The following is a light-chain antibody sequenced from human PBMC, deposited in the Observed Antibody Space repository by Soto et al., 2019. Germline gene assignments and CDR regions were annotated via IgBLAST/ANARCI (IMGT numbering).Light chain of an antibody. CDR1: SSDVGGYNY. Sequence: QSALTQPASVSGSPGQSITISCSGTSSDVGGYNYVSWYQQHPGKAPKLMIYEVSNRSSGVSNRFSGSKSGNTASLTISGLQAEDEADYYCSSTAGNNNLVFGGGTKLTVL. J-gene: IGLJ3*02. V-gene: IGLV2-14*01. CDR2: EVS. CDR3: SSTAGNNNLV.